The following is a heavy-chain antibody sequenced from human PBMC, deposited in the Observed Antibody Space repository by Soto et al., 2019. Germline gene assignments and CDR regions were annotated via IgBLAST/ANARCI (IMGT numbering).Heavy chain of an antibody. V-gene: IGHV4-34*01. CDR3: SRGVRGYHSYYFED. D-gene: IGHD5-12*01. Sequence: SETLSRTCAVYGGSFSGYYWSWIRQPPGKGLEWIVEINHSGSNNYNPSLKSRVTISVDTSKNKFSLKLSSVTAADTAVYYCSRGVRGYHSYYFEDWAPGTLVTLSS. J-gene: IGHJ4*02. CDR1: GGSFSGYY. CDR2: INHSGSN.